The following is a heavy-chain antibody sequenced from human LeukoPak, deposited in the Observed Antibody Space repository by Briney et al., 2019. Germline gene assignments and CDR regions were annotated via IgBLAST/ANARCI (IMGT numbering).Heavy chain of an antibody. CDR3: ARGIRSDY. J-gene: IGHJ4*02. D-gene: IGHD3-16*02. V-gene: IGHV1-8*01. Sequence: ASVKVSCKVSGYTFSNYDINWVRQAPGQGFEWMGWKNPNCGKRVYAQKFQGRVTMTRNSSINTAYMELTSLRSDDTAVYYCARGIRSDYWGQGTLVTVSS. CDR1: GYTFSNYD. CDR2: KNPNCGKR.